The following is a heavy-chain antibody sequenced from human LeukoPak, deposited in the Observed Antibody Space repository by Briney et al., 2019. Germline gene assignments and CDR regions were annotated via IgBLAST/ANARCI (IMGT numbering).Heavy chain of an antibody. V-gene: IGHV4-31*03. CDR2: IYYSGST. CDR1: GGSISSGGYS. J-gene: IGHJ5*02. CDR3: ARGEIAAAGT. Sequence: SQTLSLTCTVSGGSISSGGYSWSWIRQHPGKGLEWIGYIYYSGSTYYNPSLKSRVTISVDTSKNQFSLKLSSVTAADTAVYYCARGEIAAAGTWGQGTLVTVSS. D-gene: IGHD6-13*01.